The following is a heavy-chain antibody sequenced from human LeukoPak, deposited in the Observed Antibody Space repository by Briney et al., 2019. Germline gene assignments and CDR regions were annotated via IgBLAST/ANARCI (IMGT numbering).Heavy chain of an antibody. J-gene: IGHJ4*02. CDR1: GGSISSYY. Sequence: SETLSLTCTVSGGSISSYYWSWIRQPPGKGLEWIGYIYYSGGTNYNPSLKSRVTISVDTSKNQFSLKLSSVTAADTAVYYCARQTAHGYYFDYWGQGTLVTVSS. CDR2: IYYSGGT. D-gene: IGHD5-18*01. V-gene: IGHV4-59*08. CDR3: ARQTAHGYYFDY.